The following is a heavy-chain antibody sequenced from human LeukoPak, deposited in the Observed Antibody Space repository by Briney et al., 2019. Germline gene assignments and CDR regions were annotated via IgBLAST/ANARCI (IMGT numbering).Heavy chain of an antibody. CDR3: ARDSLAYYDFWSGYNAFDI. CDR2: IYTSGST. D-gene: IGHD3-3*01. V-gene: IGHV4-61*02. CDR1: GGSISSGSYY. J-gene: IGHJ3*02. Sequence: PSQTLSLTCTVSGGSISSGSYYWSWIRQPAGKGLEWIGRIYTSGSTNYNPSLKSRVTISVDTSKNQFSLKLSSVTAADMAVYYCARDSLAYYDFWSGYNAFDIWGQGTMVTVSS.